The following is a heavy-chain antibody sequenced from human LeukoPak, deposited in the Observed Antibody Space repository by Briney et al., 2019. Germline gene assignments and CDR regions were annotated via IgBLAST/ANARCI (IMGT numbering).Heavy chain of an antibody. D-gene: IGHD3-22*01. J-gene: IGHJ4*02. CDR1: GFTFSSYS. Sequence: GGSLRLSCAASGFTFSSYSMNWVRQAPGKGLEWVSSISSSSYIYYADSVKGRFTISRDNAKNSLYLQMNSLRAEDTAVYYCARDQGDMIVVSEEFDYWGQGTLVTVSS. V-gene: IGHV3-21*01. CDR3: ARDQGDMIVVSEEFDY. CDR2: ISSSSYI.